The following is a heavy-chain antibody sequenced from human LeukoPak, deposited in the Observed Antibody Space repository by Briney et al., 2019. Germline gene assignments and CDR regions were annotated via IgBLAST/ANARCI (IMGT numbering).Heavy chain of an antibody. Sequence: SETLSLTCAVYGGSFSGYYWSWIRQPPGKGLEWIGEINHSGSTNYNPSLKSRVTISVDTSKNQFSLKLSSVTAADTAVYYCARGDIVVVPAAHYYYYYMDVWGKGTTVTVSS. CDR3: ARGDIVVVPAAHYYYYYMDV. D-gene: IGHD2-2*01. CDR2: INHSGST. V-gene: IGHV4-34*01. J-gene: IGHJ6*03. CDR1: GGSFSGYY.